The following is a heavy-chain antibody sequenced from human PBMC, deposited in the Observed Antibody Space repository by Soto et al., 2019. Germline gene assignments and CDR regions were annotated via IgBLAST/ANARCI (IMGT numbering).Heavy chain of an antibody. J-gene: IGHJ4*02. CDR2: VTAYNDNV. Sequence: QLQLVQSGAEVKKPGASVKVSCTVSGYKFTSYGINWVRQAPGQGLEWMGWVTAYNDNVTYAEKFQGRVTMTADTATTTAYMELRELRPDDTSVCYCARDDFWRCYSQDHWGQGTLVTVAS. V-gene: IGHV1-18*01. CDR3: ARDDFWRCYSQDH. CDR1: GYKFTSYG. D-gene: IGHD3-3*01.